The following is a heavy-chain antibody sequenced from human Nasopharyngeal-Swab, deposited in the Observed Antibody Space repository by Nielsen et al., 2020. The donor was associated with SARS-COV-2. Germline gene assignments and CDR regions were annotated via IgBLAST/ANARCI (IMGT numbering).Heavy chain of an antibody. V-gene: IGHV4-34*01. CDR3: ARGLSGIVPAPILGLGPYHYYYYMDV. J-gene: IGHJ6*03. Sequence: REAPGKGPEWIAEINHSGSTNYNPSLKSRVTLSVDTSMNQVSLEVSSVTAADTAVYYCARGLSGIVPAPILGLGPYHYYYYMDVWGKGTTVTVSS. CDR2: INHSGST. D-gene: IGHD2-2*01.